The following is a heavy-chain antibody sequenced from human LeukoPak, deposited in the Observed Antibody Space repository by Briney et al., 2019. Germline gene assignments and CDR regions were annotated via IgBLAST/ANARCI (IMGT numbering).Heavy chain of an antibody. Sequence: PGGSLRLSCAASGFTVSSNYMSWVRQAPGEGLEWVSVIYSGGSTYYADSVKGRFTISRDNSKNTLYLQMNSLRAEDTAVYYCARGPPNWGYDYWGPGTLVTVSS. D-gene: IGHD7-27*01. CDR2: IYSGGST. V-gene: IGHV3-53*01. CDR3: ARGPPNWGYDY. CDR1: GFTVSSNY. J-gene: IGHJ4*02.